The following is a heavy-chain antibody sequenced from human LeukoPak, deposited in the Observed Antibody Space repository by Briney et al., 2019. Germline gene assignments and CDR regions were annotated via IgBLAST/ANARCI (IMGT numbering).Heavy chain of an antibody. V-gene: IGHV3-21*01. CDR1: GFTFSSYS. Sequence: PGGSLRLSCAASGFTFSSYSMNWVRQAPGKGLEWVSSISSSSSYVYYADSVKGRFTISRDNAKNSLYLQMNSLRAEDTAVYYCAREIGDIVVVVAAPGYYYGMDVWGQGTTVTVSS. J-gene: IGHJ6*02. D-gene: IGHD2-15*01. CDR3: AREIGDIVVVVAAPGYYYGMDV. CDR2: ISSSSSYV.